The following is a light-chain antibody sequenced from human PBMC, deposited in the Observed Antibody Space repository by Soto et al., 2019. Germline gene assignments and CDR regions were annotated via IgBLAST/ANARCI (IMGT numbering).Light chain of an antibody. J-gene: IGLJ2*01. V-gene: IGLV1-51*01. CDR1: SSNIGNNF. CDR2: DNN. CDR3: GTWDSSLSAVV. Sequence: QSVLTQPPSMSAAPGQKVTISCSGSSSNIGNNFVSWYQQFPGTAPRVLIYDNNKRPSGIPDRFSGSKSGTSATLGITGLQTGDEADYYCGTWDSSLSAVVFGGGTKVTVL.